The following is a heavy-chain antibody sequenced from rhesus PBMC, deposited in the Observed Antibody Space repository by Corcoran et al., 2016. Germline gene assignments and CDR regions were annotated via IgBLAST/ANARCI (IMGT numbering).Heavy chain of an antibody. J-gene: IGHJ4*01. V-gene: IGHV3S16*01. D-gene: IGHD6-25*01. Sequence: EVQLVESGGGLVKPGGSLGLSCAASGFLFSICGMSVVRQAPGKGREWVSSSSSAISDISYADSVKGRFTISRDNDKNSLSLQMNSLRAEDTAVYYCTRVIAAAGNYVDYWGQGVLVTVSS. CDR1: GFLFSICG. CDR2: SSSAISDI. CDR3: TRVIAAAGNYVDY.